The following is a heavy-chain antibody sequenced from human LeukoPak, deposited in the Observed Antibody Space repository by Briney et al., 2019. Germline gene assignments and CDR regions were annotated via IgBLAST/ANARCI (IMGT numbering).Heavy chain of an antibody. Sequence: PSETLSLTCTVSGGSISTYYWAWIRQPPGKGLEWIGYVHYSGSTNSNPSLKSRVTISVDTSKNQLSLRVRSVTAADTAVYYCARDKDYRNYFDYWGQGTLVTVSS. CDR3: ARDKDYRNYFDY. CDR1: GGSISTYY. V-gene: IGHV4-59*01. CDR2: VHYSGST. J-gene: IGHJ4*02. D-gene: IGHD3-16*01.